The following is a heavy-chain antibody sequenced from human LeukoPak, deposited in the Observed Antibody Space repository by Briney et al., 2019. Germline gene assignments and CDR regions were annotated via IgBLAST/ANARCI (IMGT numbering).Heavy chain of an antibody. V-gene: IGHV4-34*01. CDR2: INHRGTT. Sequence: SETLSLTCTVSGGSISSYYWSWIRQPPGKGLEWIAEINHRGTTYYNPSLKSRVTISVDTSKNQFSLKLSSVTAADTAVYYCARDWGYSSGSRACWFDPWGQGTLVTVSS. J-gene: IGHJ5*02. CDR3: ARDWGYSSGSRACWFDP. CDR1: GGSISSYY. D-gene: IGHD6-19*01.